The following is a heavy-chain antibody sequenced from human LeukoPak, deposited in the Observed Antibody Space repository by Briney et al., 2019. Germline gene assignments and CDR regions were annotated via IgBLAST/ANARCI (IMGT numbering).Heavy chain of an antibody. D-gene: IGHD1-26*01. V-gene: IGHV3-23*01. J-gene: IGHJ4*02. CDR2: ISGSGGST. Sequence: GGSLRLSCAASGFTVSSNYMSWVRQAPRKGLEWVSAISGSGGSTYYADSVKGRFTISRDNSKNTLYLQMNSLRAEDTAVYYCAKELAGRRSPEVFDYWGQGTLVTVSS. CDR1: GFTVSSNY. CDR3: AKELAGRRSPEVFDY.